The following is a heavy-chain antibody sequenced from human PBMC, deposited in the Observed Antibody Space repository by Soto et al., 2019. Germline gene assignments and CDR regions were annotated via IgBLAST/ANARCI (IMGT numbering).Heavy chain of an antibody. D-gene: IGHD3-22*01. Sequence: GASVKVSCKASGYTFTSYGISWVRQAPGQGLEWMGWISAYNGNTNYAQKLQGRVTMTTDTSTSTAYMELRSLRSDDTAVYYCARDHDSSGYYSVGGYWGRGTLVTVSS. V-gene: IGHV1-18*01. J-gene: IGHJ4*02. CDR2: ISAYNGNT. CDR1: GYTFTSYG. CDR3: ARDHDSSGYYSVGGY.